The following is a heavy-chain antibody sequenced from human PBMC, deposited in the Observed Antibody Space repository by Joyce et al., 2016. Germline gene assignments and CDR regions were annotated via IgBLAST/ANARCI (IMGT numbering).Heavy chain of an antibody. CDR1: GFTFNLYW. CDR3: ARDDSSGYPDS. J-gene: IGHJ4*02. V-gene: IGHV3-74*01. CDR2: VNTIGDTT. D-gene: IGHD3-22*01. Sequence: EVQLVESGGGLVQPAGSLRLSCAAAGFTFNLYWMHWVRQAPGKVLVWVSRVNTIGDTTFYADSVNGRFTISRDNAKNTVYLQMNSLTADDTAIYYCARDDSSGYPDSWGQGTLVTVSS.